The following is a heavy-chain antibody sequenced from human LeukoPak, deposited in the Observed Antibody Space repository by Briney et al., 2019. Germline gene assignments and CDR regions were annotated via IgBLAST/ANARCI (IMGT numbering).Heavy chain of an antibody. D-gene: IGHD5-24*01. CDR3: ARGWWLQLSLGLDY. V-gene: IGHV3-33*01. J-gene: IGHJ4*02. Sequence: GGSLRLSCAASGFTFNSYAMHWVRQAPGKGLDWVAGIWYDGSNKYYADSVKGRFTISRDNSKNTLYLQMNSLRAEDTAVYYCARGWWLQLSLGLDYWGQGTLVTVSS. CDR2: IWYDGSNK. CDR1: GFTFNSYA.